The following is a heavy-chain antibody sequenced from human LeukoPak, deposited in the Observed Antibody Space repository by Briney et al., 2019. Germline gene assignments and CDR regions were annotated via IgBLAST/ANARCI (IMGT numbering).Heavy chain of an antibody. J-gene: IGHJ4*02. D-gene: IGHD3-22*01. CDR2: ISYDGSNK. CDR1: GFTFSSYA. V-gene: IGHV3-30-3*01. Sequence: GGSLRLSCAASGFTFSSYAMHWVRQAPGKGLEWVAVISYDGSNKYYADSVKGRFTISRDNSKNTLYLQMNSLRAEDTAVYYCARAYDSFMPYFDYWGQGTLVTVSS. CDR3: ARAYDSFMPYFDY.